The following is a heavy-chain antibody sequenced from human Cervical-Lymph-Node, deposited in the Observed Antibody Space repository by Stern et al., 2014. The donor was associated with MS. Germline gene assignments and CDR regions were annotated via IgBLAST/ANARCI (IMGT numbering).Heavy chain of an antibody. Sequence: QVQLQESGPGLVKPSETLSLTCTVSGGSITNYYWSWIRQPPGKGLEWIGDIYYSGRTNYNPYLKSRVTISVDTSKNQFSLKLSSVTAADTAVYYCARDKGMFFLWGQGTLVTVSS. J-gene: IGHJ4*01. D-gene: IGHD2/OR15-2a*01. CDR2: IYYSGRT. CDR3: ARDKGMFFL. V-gene: IGHV4-59*01. CDR1: GGSITNYY.